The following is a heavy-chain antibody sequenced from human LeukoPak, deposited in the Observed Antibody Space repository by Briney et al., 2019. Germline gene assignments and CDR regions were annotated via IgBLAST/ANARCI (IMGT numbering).Heavy chain of an antibody. J-gene: IGHJ4*02. CDR3: APEYYYDSSGYYGSY. V-gene: IGHV3-20*04. CDR1: GFIFDDYG. CDR2: INWNGGST. D-gene: IGHD3-22*01. Sequence: GESLKISCAASGFIFDDYGMSWVRQAPGKGLEWVSGINWNGGSTGYADSVKGRFTISRDNAKNSLYLQMNSLRAEDTAVYYCAPEYYYDSSGYYGSYWGQGTLVTVSS.